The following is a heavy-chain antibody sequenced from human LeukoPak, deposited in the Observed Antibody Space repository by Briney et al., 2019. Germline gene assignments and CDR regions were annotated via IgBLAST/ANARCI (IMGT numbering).Heavy chain of an antibody. CDR2: ISSTGSSM. V-gene: IGHV3-11*04. J-gene: IGHJ4*02. Sequence: SGGSLRLSCAASGFTFSDHYMTWIRQAPGKGLEWVSYISSTGSSMYYADSVKGRFTISRDNAKNSLYLQMNSLRTEDTAVYYCARKTYGGNSWYFDYWGQGTLVTVSS. CDR1: GFTFSDHY. CDR3: ARKTYGGNSWYFDY. D-gene: IGHD4-23*01.